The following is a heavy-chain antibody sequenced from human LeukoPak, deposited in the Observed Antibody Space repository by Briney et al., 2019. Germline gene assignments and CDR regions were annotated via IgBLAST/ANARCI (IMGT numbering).Heavy chain of an antibody. Sequence: GGSLRLSCAASGFSFSSSWMSWVRQAPGKGLEWVANIKLDGSEKYFVDSVKGRFTISRDNAKNSLYLQMSSLRAEDTAVYYCAREFAVPYYFDYWGQGTLVTVSS. CDR3: AREFAVPYYFDY. CDR1: GFSFSSSW. CDR2: IKLDGSEK. D-gene: IGHD4-17*01. V-gene: IGHV3-7*03. J-gene: IGHJ4*02.